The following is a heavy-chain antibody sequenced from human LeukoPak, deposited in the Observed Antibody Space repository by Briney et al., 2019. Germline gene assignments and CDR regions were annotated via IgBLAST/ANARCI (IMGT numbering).Heavy chain of an antibody. D-gene: IGHD3-10*01. V-gene: IGHV3-7*04. CDR2: IKQDGSEK. CDR1: GVMFPSYW. J-gene: IGHJ4*02. CDR3: ARRHRFGFLDS. Sequence: GGSLRLSCAASGVMFPSYWMTWVRQAPGKGLEWGADIKQDGSEKYYVDSVKGRFTISRDNAKNSVYLQMNSLRAEDTAVYYCARRHRFGFLDSWGQGTLVTVSS.